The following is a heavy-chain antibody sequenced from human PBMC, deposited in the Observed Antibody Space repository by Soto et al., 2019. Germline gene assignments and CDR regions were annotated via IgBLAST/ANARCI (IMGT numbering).Heavy chain of an antibody. CDR2: INQDGSEK. D-gene: IGHD6-6*01. CDR1: GFTFSRYS. J-gene: IGHJ4*02. CDR3: VRGRSSSDY. V-gene: IGHV3-7*01. Sequence: EVQLAESGGGLVQPGGSLRLSCAASGFTFSRYSMSWVRQAPGKGLEWVASINQDGSEKDYVDSVRGRFTISRDNAKTSLYLQMNSLRAEDTAVYYCVRGRSSSDYWGQGTLVTVSS.